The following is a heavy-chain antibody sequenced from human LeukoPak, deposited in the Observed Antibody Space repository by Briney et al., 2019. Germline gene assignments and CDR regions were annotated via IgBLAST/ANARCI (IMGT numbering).Heavy chain of an antibody. V-gene: IGHV4-34*01. CDR2: IYYSGST. D-gene: IGHD6-6*01. CDR3: ARKQLGIDY. CDR1: GGSFSGYY. J-gene: IGHJ4*02. Sequence: SGTLSLTCAVYGGSFSGYYWSWIRQPPGKGLEWIGSIYYSGSTYYNPSLKSRVTISVDTSKNQFSLKLSSVTAADTAVYYCARKQLGIDYWGQGTLVTVSS.